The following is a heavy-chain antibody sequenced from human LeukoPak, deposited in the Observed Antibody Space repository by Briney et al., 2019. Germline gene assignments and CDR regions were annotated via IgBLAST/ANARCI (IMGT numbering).Heavy chain of an antibody. CDR2: INAGNGNT. CDR1: GYTFTSYA. CDR3: ARDRMKYREGYYFDY. J-gene: IGHJ4*02. Sequence: ASVKVSCKASGYTFTSYAMHWVRQAPGQRLEWMGWINAGNGNTKYSQKFQGRVTITRDTSASTAYMELSSLRSEDTAVYYCARDRMKYREGYYFDYWGQGTLDTVSS. V-gene: IGHV1-3*01. D-gene: IGHD2-2*01.